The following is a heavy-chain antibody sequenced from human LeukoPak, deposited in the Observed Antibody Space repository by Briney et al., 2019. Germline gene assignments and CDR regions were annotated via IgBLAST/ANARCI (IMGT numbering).Heavy chain of an antibody. CDR2: IGGGVDNT. Sequence: GGSLRLSCAASGFTFSSYAMAWVRQAPGKGPEWVSGIGGGVDNTYYADSVRGRFTISRDNSKNTLYLQMNSLRAEDTAKYYCAKYSQLLSGYYFDFWGQGTLVTVSS. D-gene: IGHD2-2*01. CDR1: GFTFSSYA. J-gene: IGHJ4*02. V-gene: IGHV3-23*01. CDR3: AKYSQLLSGYYFDF.